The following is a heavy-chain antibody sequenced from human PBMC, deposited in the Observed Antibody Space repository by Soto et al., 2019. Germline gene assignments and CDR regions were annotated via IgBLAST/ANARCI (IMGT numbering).Heavy chain of an antibody. CDR1: GYAFTDHY. CDR2: IGPESGAT. J-gene: IGHJ4*02. CDR3: GRGRSGQIVVFY. V-gene: IGHV1-2*02. Sequence: ASVKVSCKASGYAFTDHYIHWVRQAPEQGPEWMGEIGPESGATRYAQKFQGRVTMTRDMSITTVYMELNNLSPDDTAVYYCGRGRSGQIVVFYWGQGTPVTVSS. D-gene: IGHD5-12*01.